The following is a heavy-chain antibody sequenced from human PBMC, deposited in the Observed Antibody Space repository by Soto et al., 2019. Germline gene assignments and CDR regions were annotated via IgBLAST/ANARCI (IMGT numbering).Heavy chain of an antibody. D-gene: IGHD5-12*01. CDR3: ARRTRRDGYNHFDY. CDR2: IYYSGST. CDR1: GGSISSSSYY. J-gene: IGHJ4*02. Sequence: KASETLSLTCTVSGGSISSSSYYWGWIRQPPGKGLEWIGSIYYSGSTYYNPSLKSRVTISVDTSKNQFSLKLSSVTAADTAVYYCARRTRRDGYNHFDYWGQGTLVTV. V-gene: IGHV4-39*01.